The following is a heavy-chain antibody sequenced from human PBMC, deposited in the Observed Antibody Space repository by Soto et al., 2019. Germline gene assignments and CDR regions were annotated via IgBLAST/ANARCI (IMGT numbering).Heavy chain of an antibody. CDR1: GYTFASYA. CDR3: ARDPPPPDY. Sequence: QVQLVQSGAEVKKPGASVKVSCKASGYTFASYAISWMRQAPGQGLEWMGWISAYNGNTNYAQKRQGRVTMTTDTSTSTDYMELRSLRSDDTAVDYCARDPPPPDYWGQGTLVTVSS. J-gene: IGHJ4*02. CDR2: ISAYNGNT. V-gene: IGHV1-18*01.